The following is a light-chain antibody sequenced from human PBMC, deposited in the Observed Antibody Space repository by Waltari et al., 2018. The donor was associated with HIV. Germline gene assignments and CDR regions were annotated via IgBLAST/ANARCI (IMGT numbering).Light chain of an antibody. CDR1: QSIFYRSNSQNY. CDR2: WSS. V-gene: IGKV4-1*01. CDR3: QQYYNTPLT. J-gene: IGKJ4*01. Sequence: DIVMTQSPDSLAVSLGERATINCRSSQSIFYRSNSQNYLAWYQQKTGQPPKLLMVWSSTRESGVPDRFSGSGSGTDFALTISSLQAEDVAIYYCQQYYNTPLTFGGGTKVEI.